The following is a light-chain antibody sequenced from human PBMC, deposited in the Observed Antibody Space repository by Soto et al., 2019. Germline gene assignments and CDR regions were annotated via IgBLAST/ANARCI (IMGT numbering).Light chain of an antibody. CDR3: QKYNWPPFT. CDR2: AAS. CDR1: QGISNY. J-gene: IGKJ3*01. V-gene: IGKV1-27*01. Sequence: DIQMTQSPSSLSASVGDRVTISCRASQGISNYLAWYQQKPGKPPRLLIYAASTVHSGVSFRFTGSGSGTDFTLTISSLQPEDVATYYCQKYNWPPFTFGPGTKVDIK.